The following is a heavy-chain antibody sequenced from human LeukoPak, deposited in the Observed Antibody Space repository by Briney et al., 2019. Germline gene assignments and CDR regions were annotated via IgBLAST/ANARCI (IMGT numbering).Heavy chain of an antibody. J-gene: IGHJ4*02. V-gene: IGHV1-46*01. CDR3: ARVGGNSPTFDY. D-gene: IGHD4-23*01. CDR2: IDPSGGST. Sequence: ASVKVSCKASGYTFTSYYMHWVRQAPGQGLEWMGIIDPSGGSTSYAQKFQGRVTMTRDTSTGTVYMELSSLRSEDTAVYYCARVGGNSPTFDYWGQGTLVTVSS. CDR1: GYTFTSYY.